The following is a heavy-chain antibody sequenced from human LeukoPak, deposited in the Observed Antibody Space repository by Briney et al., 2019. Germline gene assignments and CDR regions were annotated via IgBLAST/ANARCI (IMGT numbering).Heavy chain of an antibody. D-gene: IGHD6-13*01. V-gene: IGHV4-59*08. CDR3: ARLRGSSWFPAFFDY. Sequence: SETLSLTCTVSGGSISSYYWSWIRQPPGKGLEWIGYIYYSGSTNYNPSLKSRVTISVDTSKNQFSLKLSSVTAADTAVYYCARLRGSSWFPAFFDYWGQGTLVTVSS. CDR2: IYYSGST. CDR1: GGSISSYY. J-gene: IGHJ4*02.